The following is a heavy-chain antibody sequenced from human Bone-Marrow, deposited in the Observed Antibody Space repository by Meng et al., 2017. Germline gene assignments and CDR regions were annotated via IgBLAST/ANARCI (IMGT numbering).Heavy chain of an antibody. Sequence: ASVKVSCKASGYTFTSYAMHWVRQAPGQRLEWMGWINAGNGNTKYSQKFQGRVTITRDTSASTAYMELSSLRSEDTAVYYCARVPTYYYDSSGYYRSNDAFDIWGQGTMVTVSS. CDR3: ARVPTYYYDSSGYYRSNDAFDI. J-gene: IGHJ3*02. V-gene: IGHV1-3*01. D-gene: IGHD3-22*01. CDR2: INAGNGNT. CDR1: GYTFTSYA.